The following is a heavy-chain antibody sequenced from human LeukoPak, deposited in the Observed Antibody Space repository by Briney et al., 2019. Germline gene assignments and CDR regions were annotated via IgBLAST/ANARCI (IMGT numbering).Heavy chain of an antibody. Sequence: GASVKVSCKASGYTFTGYYIRWVRQAPGQGLEWMGWINPNSGGANYAQKFQGRVTMTRDTSISTAYMELSRLRSDDTAVYYCAREGGYDMNPDYWGQGTLVTVSS. CDR1: GYTFTGYY. V-gene: IGHV1-2*02. D-gene: IGHD3-16*01. CDR3: AREGGYDMNPDY. CDR2: INPNSGGA. J-gene: IGHJ4*02.